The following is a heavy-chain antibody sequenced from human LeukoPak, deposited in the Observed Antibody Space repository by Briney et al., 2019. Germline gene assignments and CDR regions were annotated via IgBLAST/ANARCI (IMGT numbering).Heavy chain of an antibody. V-gene: IGHV4-59*01. Sequence: PSETLSLTCTVSGGSIRSYYWSWIRQPPGKGLEWIGYIYYSGSTNYNPSLKSRVTISVDTSKNQFSLKLSSVTAADTAVYYCASPSEDSSGWESFDYWGQGTLVTVSS. J-gene: IGHJ4*02. CDR2: IYYSGST. CDR1: GGSIRSYY. D-gene: IGHD6-19*01. CDR3: ASPSEDSSGWESFDY.